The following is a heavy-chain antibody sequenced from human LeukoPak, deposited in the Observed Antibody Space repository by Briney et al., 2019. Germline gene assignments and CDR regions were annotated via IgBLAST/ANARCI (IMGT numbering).Heavy chain of an antibody. J-gene: IGHJ4*02. V-gene: IGHV1-69*13. CDR1: GGTFSSYA. Sequence: SVKVSCKASGGTFSSYAISWVRQAPGQGLEWMGGIIPIFGTANYAQKFQGRVTITADESTSTAYMELSSLRSEDTAVYYCASGAPKYYTNGVCYSDYFDYWGQGTLVTVSS. CDR3: ASGAPKYYTNGVCYSDYFDY. CDR2: IIPIFGTA. D-gene: IGHD2-8*01.